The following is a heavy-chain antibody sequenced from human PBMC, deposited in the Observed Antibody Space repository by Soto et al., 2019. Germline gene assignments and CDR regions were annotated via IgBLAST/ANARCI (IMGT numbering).Heavy chain of an antibody. CDR1: GGSISSGGYY. CDR3: ARASRAEPHDY. J-gene: IGHJ4*02. Sequence: NPSETLSLTCTVSGGSISSGGYYWSWIRQHPGKGLEWIGYIYYSGSTYYNPSLKSRVTISVDTSKNQFSLKLSSVTAADTAVYYCARASRAEPHDYWGQGTLVTVSS. D-gene: IGHD3-10*01. CDR2: IYYSGST. V-gene: IGHV4-31*03.